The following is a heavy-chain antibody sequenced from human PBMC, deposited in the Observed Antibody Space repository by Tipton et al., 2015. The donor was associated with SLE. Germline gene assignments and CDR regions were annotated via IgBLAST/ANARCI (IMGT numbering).Heavy chain of an antibody. V-gene: IGHV4-31*03. CDR1: GGSISRAGYY. Sequence: LSLTCTVSGGSISRAGYYWSWIRLHPVKGREWMGYIYYSGGTYYNPSLESRVTISVDTSKNQFSLRLTSVTAADTAVYYCARAELGDLDYGGPGSGVTVSS. J-gene: IGHJ4*02. D-gene: IGHD7-27*01. CDR3: ARAELGDLDY. CDR2: IYYSGGT.